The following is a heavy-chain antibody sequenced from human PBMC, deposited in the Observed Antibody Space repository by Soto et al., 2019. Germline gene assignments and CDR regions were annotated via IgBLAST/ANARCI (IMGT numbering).Heavy chain of an antibody. CDR3: ARVTGTTGGFDY. V-gene: IGHV1-8*01. CDR1: GYTFTSYD. J-gene: IGHJ4*02. Sequence: ASVKVSCKASGYTFTSYDINWVRQATGQGLEWMGWMNPNSGNTGYAQKFQGRVTMTRNTSISTAYMELSSLRSEDTAVYYCARVTGTTGGFDYWGQGTLVTVSS. CDR2: MNPNSGNT. D-gene: IGHD1-7*01.